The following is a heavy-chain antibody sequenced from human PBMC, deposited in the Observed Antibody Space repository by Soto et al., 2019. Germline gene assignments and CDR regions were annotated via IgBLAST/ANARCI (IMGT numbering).Heavy chain of an antibody. CDR1: GFIFSDYY. V-gene: IGHV3-11*01. CDR3: ARGAEMSSLTKWFDP. CDR2: ISRDGNAI. Sequence: GGSLRLSCAASGFIFSDYYMSWIRQAPGKGLEWLAYISRDGNAIFYADSVNGRFTIARDNAKNSLFLQMDDLRAEDTDMFFCARGAEMSSLTKWFDPWGQGTLVTVSS. J-gene: IGHJ5*02.